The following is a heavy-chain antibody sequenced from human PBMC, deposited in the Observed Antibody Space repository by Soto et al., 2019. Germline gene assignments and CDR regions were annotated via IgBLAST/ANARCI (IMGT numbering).Heavy chain of an antibody. CDR3: ASGSRSSWDKPEGFCDY. D-gene: IGHD6-13*01. J-gene: IGHJ4*02. Sequence: QVQLVQSGAEVKKPGSSVKVSCKASGGTFSSYTISWVRQAPGQGLEWMGRNIPILGIANYAQKFQGRVTITADKSTSTAYMELSSLRSADAAVYYCASGSRSSWDKPEGFCDYWGQGTLVTVSS. CDR2: NIPILGIA. CDR1: GGTFSSYT. V-gene: IGHV1-69*02.